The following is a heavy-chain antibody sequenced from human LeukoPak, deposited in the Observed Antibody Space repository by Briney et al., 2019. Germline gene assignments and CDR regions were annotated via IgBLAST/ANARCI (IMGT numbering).Heavy chain of an antibody. Sequence: ASVKVSCKASGYTFTNYGISWVPQAPGQGLEWMGWISAYNGNTNYAQKFQGRVTMATDTSTTTAYMEVKSLRSDDTAVFYCARDGGYSSGSSDYSGQGTLVSVSS. CDR2: ISAYNGNT. D-gene: IGHD6-19*01. V-gene: IGHV1-18*01. J-gene: IGHJ4*02. CDR1: GYTFTNYG. CDR3: ARDGGYSSGSSDY.